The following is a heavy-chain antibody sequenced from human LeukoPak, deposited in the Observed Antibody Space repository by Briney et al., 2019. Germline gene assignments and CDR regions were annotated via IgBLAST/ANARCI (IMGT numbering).Heavy chain of an antibody. CDR1: GFTFTNAW. Sequence: GGSLRLSCEASGFTFTNAWMNWVRQAPGKGPEWVGRMKSKRDGGATEYAAPVKGRFTISRDDSKNTVYLQMNSLKTEDTGVYYCTTALNLDILPGLYQPIAAFDIWGQGTLVTVSS. CDR2: MKSKRDGGAT. J-gene: IGHJ3*02. CDR3: TTALNLDILPGLYQPIAAFDI. D-gene: IGHD3-9*01. V-gene: IGHV3-15*01.